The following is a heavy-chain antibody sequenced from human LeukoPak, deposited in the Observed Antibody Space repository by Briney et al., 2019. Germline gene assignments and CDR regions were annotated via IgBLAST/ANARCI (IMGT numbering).Heavy chain of an antibody. D-gene: IGHD3-16*02. CDR3: AKGEGGSYLSLGCY. CDR1: GFTFSSYA. V-gene: IGHV3-23*01. Sequence: GGSLRLSCAASGFTFSSYAMSWVRQAPGKGLEWVSTISGSGGSTYYADSVKGRFTISRDNSKNTLYLQMNSLRAEDTAVYYCAKGEGGSYLSLGCYWGQGTLVTVSS. CDR2: ISGSGGST. J-gene: IGHJ4*02.